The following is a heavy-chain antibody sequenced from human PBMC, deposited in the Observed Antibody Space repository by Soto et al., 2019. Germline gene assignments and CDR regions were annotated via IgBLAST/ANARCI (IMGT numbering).Heavy chain of an antibody. CDR1: GFNFSSHG. CDR2: ISYDGSNK. CDR3: AKDQVPLYYYYGMDV. J-gene: IGHJ6*04. V-gene: IGHV3-30*18. Sequence: TGGPMRLSCAASGFNFSSHGMHWVRQATGKGLEWVGVISYDGSNKYYAASVKGRFTISRDNSKNARYLQMNSLRAEDTAVYHCAKDQVPLYYYYGMDVWGEGITVSVSS. D-gene: IGHD3-10*01.